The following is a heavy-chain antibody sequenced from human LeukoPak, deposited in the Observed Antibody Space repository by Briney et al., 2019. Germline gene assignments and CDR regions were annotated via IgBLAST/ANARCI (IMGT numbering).Heavy chain of an antibody. CDR2: INWNGGST. CDR1: GFTFSSYS. V-gene: IGHV3-20*04. J-gene: IGHJ4*02. CDR3: AREVTGGFDY. Sequence: PGGSLRLSCAASGFTFSSYSMNWVRQAPGKGLEWVSGINWNGGSTGYADSVKGRFTISRDNAKNSLYLQMNSLRAEDTALYYCAREVTGGFDYWGQGTLVTVSS. D-gene: IGHD7-27*01.